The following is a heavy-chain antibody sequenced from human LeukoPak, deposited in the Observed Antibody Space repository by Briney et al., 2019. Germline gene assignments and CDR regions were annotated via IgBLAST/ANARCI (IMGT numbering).Heavy chain of an antibody. J-gene: IGHJ6*03. D-gene: IGHD5-18*01. Sequence: SGGSLRRSCAASGFTFDDYAMHWVRQAPGKGLEWVSGISWNSGSIGYADSVKGRFTISRDNSKNTLYLQMNSLRAEDTAVYYCAKSGPRKDTAMAWGLPYYYYYMDVWGKGTTVTVSS. CDR1: GFTFDDYA. CDR2: ISWNSGSI. V-gene: IGHV3-9*01. CDR3: AKSGPRKDTAMAWGLPYYYYYMDV.